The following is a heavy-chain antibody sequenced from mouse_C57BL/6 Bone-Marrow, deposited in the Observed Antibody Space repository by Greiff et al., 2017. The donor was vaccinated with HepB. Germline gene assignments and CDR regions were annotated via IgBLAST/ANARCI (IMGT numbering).Heavy chain of an antibody. V-gene: IGHV1-55*01. CDR3: ARMGGYDWFAY. J-gene: IGHJ3*01. D-gene: IGHD2-2*01. CDR2: IYPGSGST. CDR1: GYTFTSYW. Sequence: VQLQQSGAELVKPGASVKMSCKASGYTFTSYWITWVKQRPGQGLEWIGDIYPGSGSTNYNEKFKSKATLTVDTSSSTTYMQLSSLTSEDSAVYYCARMGGYDWFAYWGQGTRVTVSA.